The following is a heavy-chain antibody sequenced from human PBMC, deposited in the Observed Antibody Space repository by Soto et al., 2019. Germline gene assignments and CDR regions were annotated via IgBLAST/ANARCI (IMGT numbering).Heavy chain of an antibody. Sequence: GGSLRLSCAASGFTFSTYAMSWVRQAPGKGLEWVSAITGNGGSTDYADSVKGRFTISRDSAKNTLYLQMNSLRAEDTAVYYCAKAGGAGYSREWGQGTLVTVSS. CDR1: GFTFSTYA. CDR2: ITGNGGST. V-gene: IGHV3-23*01. CDR3: AKAGGAGYSRE. J-gene: IGHJ4*02. D-gene: IGHD6-13*01.